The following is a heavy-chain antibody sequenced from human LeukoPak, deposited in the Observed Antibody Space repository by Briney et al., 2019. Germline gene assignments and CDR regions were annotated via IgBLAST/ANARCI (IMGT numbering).Heavy chain of an antibody. J-gene: IGHJ4*02. Sequence: KSSETLSLTCAVYGGSFSGYYWSWIRQPPGKGLEWIGEINHSGSTNYNPSLKSRVTISVDTSKNQFSLKLSSVAAADTAVYYCARVAYTSSWGERYYFDYWGQGTLVTVSS. CDR1: GGSFSGYY. D-gene: IGHD2-15*01. CDR2: INHSGST. V-gene: IGHV4-34*01. CDR3: ARVAYTSSWGERYYFDY.